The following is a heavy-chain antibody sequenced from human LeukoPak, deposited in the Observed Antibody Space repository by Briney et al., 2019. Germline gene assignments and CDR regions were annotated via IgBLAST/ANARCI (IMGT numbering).Heavy chain of an antibody. CDR2: IKQDGSEK. D-gene: IGHD2-2*01. Sequence: GGSLRLSCAASGFTFSSYWMSWVRRAPGKGLEWVANIKQDGSEKYYVDSVKGRFTISRDNAKNSLYLQMNSLRAEDTAVYYCAREDQLLPQLGFDYWGQGTLVTVSS. CDR1: GFTFSSYW. CDR3: AREDQLLPQLGFDY. J-gene: IGHJ4*02. V-gene: IGHV3-7*01.